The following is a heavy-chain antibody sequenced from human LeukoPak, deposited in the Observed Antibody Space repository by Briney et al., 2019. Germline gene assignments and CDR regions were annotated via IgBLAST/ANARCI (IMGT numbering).Heavy chain of an antibody. D-gene: IGHD5-24*01. CDR1: GVCFTCYY. Sequence: SETLSLTCTVSGVCFTCYYWSWIRQPPGKGLEWIGYIFHTGSTNYNPSLKSRVTISVDTSRNQFSLKLSSVTAADTAVYYCARGNGYNLYWGQGTLVTVSS. V-gene: IGHV4-59*01. CDR3: ARGNGYNLY. J-gene: IGHJ4*02. CDR2: IFHTGST.